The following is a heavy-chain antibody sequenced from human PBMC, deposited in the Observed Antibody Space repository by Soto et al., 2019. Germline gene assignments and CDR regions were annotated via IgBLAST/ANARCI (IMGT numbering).Heavy chain of an antibody. J-gene: IGHJ4*02. CDR2: INAGNGNT. CDR3: AGDMDIVTGSGHYGY. CDR1: GYTFTSYA. D-gene: IGHD3-9*01. Sequence: QVQLVQSGAEVKKPGASVKVSCKASGYTFTSYAMHWVRQAPGQRLERMGWINAGNGNTKYSQKFQGRVTITRDTSARTAYMELSSLRSEDTAVYYCAGDMDIVTGSGHYGYWGQGTLVTVSS. V-gene: IGHV1-3*01.